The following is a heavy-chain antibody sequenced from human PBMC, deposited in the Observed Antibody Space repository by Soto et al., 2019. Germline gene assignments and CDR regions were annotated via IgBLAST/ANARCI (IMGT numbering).Heavy chain of an antibody. CDR3: ARAKYYGSGSSLSDYYMDV. J-gene: IGHJ6*03. CDR2: IIPILGIA. D-gene: IGHD3-10*01. CDR1: GGTFSSYT. Sequence: ASVKVSCKASGGTFSSYTISWVRQAPGQGLEWMGRIIPILGIANYAQKFQGRVTITADKSTSTAYMELSSLRSEDTAVYYCARAKYYGSGSSLSDYYMDVWGKGTTVTVSS. V-gene: IGHV1-69*02.